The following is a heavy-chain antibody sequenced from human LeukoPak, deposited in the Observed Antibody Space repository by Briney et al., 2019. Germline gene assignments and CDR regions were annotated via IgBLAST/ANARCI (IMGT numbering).Heavy chain of an antibody. CDR3: ARDFVEMATIWNY. J-gene: IGHJ4*02. D-gene: IGHD5-24*01. V-gene: IGHV1-2*02. CDR2: INPNSGGT. Sequence: ASVKVSCKASGYTFTGYYMHWVRQAPGQGLEWMGWINPNSGGTNYAQKFQGRVTMTRDTSISTAYMELSRLRSDDTAVYYCARDFVEMATIWNYWGLGTLVTVSS. CDR1: GYTFTGYY.